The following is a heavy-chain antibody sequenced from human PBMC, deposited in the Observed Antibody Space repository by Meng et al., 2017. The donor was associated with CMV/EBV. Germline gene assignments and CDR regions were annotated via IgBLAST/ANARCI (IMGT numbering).Heavy chain of an antibody. CDR2: IIPILGIA. Sequence: SVKVSCKASGGTFSSYAISWVRQAPGQGLEWMGGIIPILGIANYAQKFQGRVTITADKSTSTAYMELSSLRSEDTAVYYCARDRRGVQLERRGWFDPWGQGTLVT. D-gene: IGHD1-1*01. J-gene: IGHJ5*02. V-gene: IGHV1-69*10. CDR1: GGTFSSYA. CDR3: ARDRRGVQLERRGWFDP.